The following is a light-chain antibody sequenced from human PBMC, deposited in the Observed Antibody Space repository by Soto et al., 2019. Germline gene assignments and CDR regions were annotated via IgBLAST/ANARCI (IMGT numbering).Light chain of an antibody. V-gene: IGLV2-11*01. CDR2: DVS. J-gene: IGLJ1*01. CDR1: STDVGGYNY. CDR3: CSYAGRDTLYV. Sequence: QSALTQLRSVSGSPGQSVPISCTRTSTDVGGYNYVSWYQQHPGKVPKLMLYDVSKRPSGVPDRFSGSKSGNTASLTISGLQAEDEADYYCCSYAGRDTLYVFGSGTKVTVL.